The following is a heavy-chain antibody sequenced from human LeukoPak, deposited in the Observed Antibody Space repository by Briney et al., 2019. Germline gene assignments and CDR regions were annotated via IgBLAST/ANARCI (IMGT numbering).Heavy chain of an antibody. V-gene: IGHV3-48*03. CDR2: ISCSGSTI. CDR3: ARRGYSYGPSKYYFDY. Sequence: GGSLRLSCAASEFTFSIYAMSWVRQAPGKGLEWVSYISCSGSTIYYADSVKGRFTISRDNAKNSLYLQMNSLRAEDTAVYYCARRGYSYGPSKYYFDYWGQGTLVTVSS. CDR1: EFTFSIYA. J-gene: IGHJ4*02. D-gene: IGHD5-18*01.